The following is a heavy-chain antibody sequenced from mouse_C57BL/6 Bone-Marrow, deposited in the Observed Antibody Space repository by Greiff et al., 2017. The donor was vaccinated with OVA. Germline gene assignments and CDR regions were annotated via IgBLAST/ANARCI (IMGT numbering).Heavy chain of an antibody. CDR3: ARRKDYDYAMDY. Sequence: QVQLQQPGAELVRPGSSVKLSCKASGYTFTSYWMDWVKQRPGQGLEWIGNIYPSDSETHYNQKFKDKATLTVDNSSSTAYMQLSSLTSEDSAVYYCARRKDYDYAMDYWGQGTSVTVSS. J-gene: IGHJ4*01. CDR1: GYTFTSYW. CDR2: IYPSDSET. D-gene: IGHD2-4*01. V-gene: IGHV1-61*01.